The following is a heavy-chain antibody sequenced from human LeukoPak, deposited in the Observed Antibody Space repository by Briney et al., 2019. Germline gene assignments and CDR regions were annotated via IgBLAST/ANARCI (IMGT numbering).Heavy chain of an antibody. J-gene: IGHJ4*02. Sequence: PSQTLSLTCTVSGGSISSGSYYWSWIRQPAGKGLEWIGRIYTSGSTNYNPSLKSRVTISVDTPKNQFSLKLSSVTAADTAVYYCARDQDYYGSGSYGPDYWGQGTLVTVSS. CDR2: IYTSGST. V-gene: IGHV4-61*02. CDR3: ARDQDYYGSGSYGPDY. D-gene: IGHD3-10*01. CDR1: GGSISSGSYY.